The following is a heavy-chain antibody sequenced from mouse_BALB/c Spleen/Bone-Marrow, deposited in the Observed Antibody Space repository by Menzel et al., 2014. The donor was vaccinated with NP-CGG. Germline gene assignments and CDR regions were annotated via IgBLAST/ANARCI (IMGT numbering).Heavy chain of an antibody. V-gene: IGHV3-5*02. CDR2: IYYSGTI. D-gene: IGHD2-4*01. CDR1: GISITTGNYR. CDR3: ARGAMITTGYFDY. Sequence: EVKLQESGPGLVKPSQTVSLTCTVTGISITTGNYRWSWIRQFPGNKLEWIGYIYYSGTITYNPSLTSRTTITRDTSKNQFFLEMNSLTAEDTATYYCARGAMITTGYFDYWGQGTTLTVPS. J-gene: IGHJ2*01.